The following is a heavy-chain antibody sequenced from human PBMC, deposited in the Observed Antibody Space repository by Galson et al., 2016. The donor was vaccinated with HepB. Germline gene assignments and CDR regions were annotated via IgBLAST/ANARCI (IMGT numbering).Heavy chain of an antibody. CDR2: VSDSGDST. J-gene: IGHJ4*02. CDR1: GFPFRSYA. CDR3: AKARIVVVPAAISDEDRRGSFDY. D-gene: IGHD2-2*01. Sequence: SLRLSCAASGFPFRSYAMSWVRQAPGKGLEWVSGVSDSGDSTYHADSVKGRFIIPRDNSKNTLHLQMNSLRAEDTAVYYCAKARIVVVPAAISDEDRRGSFDYWGQGTLVIVSS. V-gene: IGHV3-23*01.